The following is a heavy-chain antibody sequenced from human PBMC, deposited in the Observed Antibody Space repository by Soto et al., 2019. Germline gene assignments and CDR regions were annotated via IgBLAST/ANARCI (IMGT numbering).Heavy chain of an antibody. D-gene: IGHD1-1*01. CDR2: VHISGHS. Sequence: SETLSLTCTLSGGSVMAPDWWNWVRQSPDKGLEWIAEVHISGHSNYNPSLRSRVSVSIDSSKNQFYLNLNSVTAADTAIYYCARVRQGCSANNCYFDPWGQGTQVTVSS. V-gene: IGHV4-4*02. J-gene: IGHJ5*01. CDR3: ARVRQGCSANNCYFDP. CDR1: GGSVMAPDW.